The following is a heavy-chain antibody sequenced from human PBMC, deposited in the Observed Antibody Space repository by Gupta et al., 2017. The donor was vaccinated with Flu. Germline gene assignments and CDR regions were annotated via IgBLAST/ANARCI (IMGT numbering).Heavy chain of an antibody. J-gene: IGHJ4*02. Sequence: AVYGGSFSGYYWTWIRQPPGKRLEWIGEINHSGDTNYHPSLKSRVTISVDTSKNQFSLNLSSVTAADTAVYYCARGILDNYWGQGTLVTVSS. CDR1: GGSFSGYY. CDR3: ARGILDNY. CDR2: INHSGDT. V-gene: IGHV4-34*01.